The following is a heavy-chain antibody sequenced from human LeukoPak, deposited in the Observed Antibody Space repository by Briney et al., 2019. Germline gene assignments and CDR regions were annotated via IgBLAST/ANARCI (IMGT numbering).Heavy chain of an antibody. D-gene: IGHD2-2*01. J-gene: IGHJ6*03. Sequence: PGRSLRLSCAASGFTFSSYGMHWVRQAPGKGLEWVAVISYDGSNKYYADSVKGRFTISRDNSKNTLYLQMNSLRAEDTAVYYCARTSNPGDIVVVPAAMDVWGKGTTVTVSS. CDR1: GFTFSSYG. V-gene: IGHV3-30*03. CDR2: ISYDGSNK. CDR3: ARTSNPGDIVVVPAAMDV.